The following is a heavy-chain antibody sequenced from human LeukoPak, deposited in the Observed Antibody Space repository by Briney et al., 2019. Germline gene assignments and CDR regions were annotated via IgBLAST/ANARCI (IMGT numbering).Heavy chain of an antibody. V-gene: IGHV1-24*01. CDR1: GYTLTELS. Sequence: ASVKVSCKVSGYTLTELSMHWVRQAPGKGLEWMGGFDPEDGETIYAQKFQGRVTMTEDTSTDTAYMELSSLRSEDTAVYYCATMRITIFGVLHKGAFDIWGQGTMVTVSS. CDR3: ATMRITIFGVLHKGAFDI. J-gene: IGHJ3*02. D-gene: IGHD3-3*01. CDR2: FDPEDGET.